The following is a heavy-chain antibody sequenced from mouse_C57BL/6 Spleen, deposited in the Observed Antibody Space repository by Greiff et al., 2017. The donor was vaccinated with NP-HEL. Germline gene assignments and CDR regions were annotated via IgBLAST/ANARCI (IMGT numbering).Heavy chain of an antibody. J-gene: IGHJ2*01. V-gene: IGHV5-9-1*02. CDR3: TREDNWDYFDY. Sequence: EVQVVDSGEGLVKPGGSLKLSCAASGFTFSSYAMSWVRQTPEKRLEWVAYISSGGDYIYYADTVKGRFTISRDNARNTLYLQMSSLKSEDTAMYYCTREDNWDYFDYWGQGTTLTVSS. D-gene: IGHD4-1*01. CDR1: GFTFSSYA. CDR2: ISSGGDYI.